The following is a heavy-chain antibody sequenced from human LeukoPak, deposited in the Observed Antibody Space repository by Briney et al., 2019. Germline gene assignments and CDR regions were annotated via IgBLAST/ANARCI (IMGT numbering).Heavy chain of an antibody. CDR2: ISYDGSDK. V-gene: IGHV3-30*03. D-gene: IGHD6-13*01. Sequence: GRSLRLSCAASGFTFSTYDMHWVRQAPGKGLEWVAIISYDGSDKYYADSVKGRFTISRDNSKNTLYLQMNSLRAEDTAVYYCARGIADPYSFDSWGQGTLVTVSS. J-gene: IGHJ4*02. CDR1: GFTFSTYD. CDR3: ARGIADPYSFDS.